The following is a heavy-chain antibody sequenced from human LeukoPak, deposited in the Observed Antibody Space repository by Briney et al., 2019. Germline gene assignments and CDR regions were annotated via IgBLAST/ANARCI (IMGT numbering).Heavy chain of an antibody. CDR1: GGSISSYY. CDR3: ASLIAAAGTRGYFQH. V-gene: IGHV4-59*06. J-gene: IGHJ1*01. CDR2: IYYSGST. Sequence: SETLSLTCTVSGGSISSYYWSWIRRHPGKGLEWIGYIYYSGSTYYNPSLKSRVTISVDTSKNQFSLKLSSVTAADTAVYYCASLIAAAGTRGYFQHWGQGTLVTVSS. D-gene: IGHD6-13*01.